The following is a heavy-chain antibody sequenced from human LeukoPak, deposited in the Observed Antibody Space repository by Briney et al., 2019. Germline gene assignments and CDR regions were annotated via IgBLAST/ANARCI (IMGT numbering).Heavy chain of an antibody. D-gene: IGHD4-17*01. Sequence: PGGCLRLSCAAYGFTFSDYYMSWIRQAPGKWLELVSYISSSGSTIYYADSVKGRFTISRDNAKNSLYLQMNSLRAEDTAVYYCARAVTIVDAFDIWGQGTMVTVSS. CDR1: GFTFSDYY. CDR3: ARAVTIVDAFDI. CDR2: ISSSGSTI. J-gene: IGHJ3*02. V-gene: IGHV3-11*01.